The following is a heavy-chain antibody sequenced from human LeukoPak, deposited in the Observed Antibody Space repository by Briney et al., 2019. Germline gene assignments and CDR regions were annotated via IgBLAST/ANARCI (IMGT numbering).Heavy chain of an antibody. J-gene: IGHJ4*02. D-gene: IGHD5-18*01. V-gene: IGHV3-21*01. CDR3: ARDHEYSYGFDY. CDR1: GFTFSSYS. CDR2: TSSSSSYI. Sequence: PGGSLRLSCAASGFTFSSYSMNWVRQAPGKGLEWVSSTSSSSSYIYYADSVKGRFTISRDNAKNSLYLQMNSLRAEDTAVYYCARDHEYSYGFDYWGQGTLVTVSS.